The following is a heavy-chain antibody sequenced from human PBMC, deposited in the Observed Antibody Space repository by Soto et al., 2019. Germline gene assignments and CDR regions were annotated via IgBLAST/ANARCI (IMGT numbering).Heavy chain of an antibody. CDR2: IKQDGSQT. V-gene: IGHV3-7*01. J-gene: IGHJ4*02. D-gene: IGHD2-2*01. Sequence: PGGSLRLSCAASGFTFSKSWMTWVRQAPGKGLEWVANIKQDGSQTYYVDSVKGRFTISRDNAKNSLYLQMNSLRAEDTAVYYCARDPFRYCSSANCSPMGFDYWGQGTLVTVSS. CDR1: GFTFSKSW. CDR3: ARDPFRYCSSANCSPMGFDY.